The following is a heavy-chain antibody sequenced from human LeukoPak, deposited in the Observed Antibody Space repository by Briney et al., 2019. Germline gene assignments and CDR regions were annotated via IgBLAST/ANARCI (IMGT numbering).Heavy chain of an antibody. Sequence: PGGSLRLSCAASGFTFDDYGMSWVRHAPGKGLEWVSGINWNGGSTGYADSVKGRFTISRDNAKNSLYLQMNTLRAEDTALYYCARDRRGGSYYYYYYMDVWGKGTTVTVSS. V-gene: IGHV3-20*04. D-gene: IGHD1-26*01. CDR1: GFTFDDYG. J-gene: IGHJ6*03. CDR3: ARDRRGGSYYYYYYMDV. CDR2: INWNGGST.